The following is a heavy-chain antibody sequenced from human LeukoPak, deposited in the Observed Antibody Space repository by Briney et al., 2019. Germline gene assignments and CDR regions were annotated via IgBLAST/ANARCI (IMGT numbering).Heavy chain of an antibody. CDR1: GFTFSAYS. V-gene: IGHV3-21*01. CDR2: ISSSSVYI. Sequence: TGGSLRLSCAASGFTFSAYSMNWVRQAPGKGLEWVSSISSSSVYINYADSVKGRFTISRDNAENSLYLQMNSLRAEDTAVYYCARVDYDVSTGYQNYFQYWGQGTLVTVSS. CDR3: ARVDYDVSTGYQNYFQY. J-gene: IGHJ4*02. D-gene: IGHD3-9*01.